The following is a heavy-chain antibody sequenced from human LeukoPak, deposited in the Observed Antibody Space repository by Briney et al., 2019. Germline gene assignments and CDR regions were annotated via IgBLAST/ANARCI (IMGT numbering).Heavy chain of an antibody. CDR1: GFTFSSYC. V-gene: IGHV3-7*01. CDR2: IKEVGNEK. CDR3: ARNDFWSGYLSY. Sequence: PGGSLRLSCAASGFTFSSYCMTWVRQAPGKGLEWVANIKEVGNEKYYVDSVKGRFTISRDNAKNSLYLQMNSLRDEDTAVYYCARNDFWSGYLSYWGQGTLVTVSS. J-gene: IGHJ4*02. D-gene: IGHD3-3*01.